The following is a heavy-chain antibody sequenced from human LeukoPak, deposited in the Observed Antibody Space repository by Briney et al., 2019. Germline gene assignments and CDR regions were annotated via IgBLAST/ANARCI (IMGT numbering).Heavy chain of an antibody. Sequence: SETLSLTCAVYGGSFSGCYWSWIRQPPGKGLEWIGYIYHSGSTKYNPSLKSRVTISVDTSKSQFSLKLSSVTAADTAVYYCARDGYSGNDGLWGQGTLVTVSS. D-gene: IGHD5-12*01. CDR1: GGSFSGCY. V-gene: IGHV4-59*01. J-gene: IGHJ4*02. CDR2: IYHSGST. CDR3: ARDGYSGNDGL.